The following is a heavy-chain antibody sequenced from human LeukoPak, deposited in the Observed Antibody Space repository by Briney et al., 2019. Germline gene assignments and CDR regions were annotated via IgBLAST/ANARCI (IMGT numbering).Heavy chain of an antibody. CDR2: ISSNGGST. CDR3: ARRLVGATP. J-gene: IGHJ5*02. V-gene: IGHV3-64*01. D-gene: IGHD1-26*01. Sequence: GGSLRLSCAASGFTFSSYAMHWVRQAPGKGLEYVSAISSNGGSTYYANSVKGRFTISRDNSKNTLYLQMGSLRAEDTAVYYCARRLVGATPWGQGTLVTVSS. CDR1: GFTFSSYA.